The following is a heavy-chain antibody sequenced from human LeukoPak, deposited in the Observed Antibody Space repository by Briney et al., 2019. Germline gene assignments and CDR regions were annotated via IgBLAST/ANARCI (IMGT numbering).Heavy chain of an antibody. CDR3: AKDKGLWFGEQNDY. V-gene: IGHV3-21*04. J-gene: IGHJ4*02. D-gene: IGHD3-10*01. Sequence: GGSLRLSCAASGFTFSSYSMNWVRQAPGKGLEWVSSISSSSSYIYYADSVKGRFTISRDNSKNTLYLQMNSLRAEDTAVYYCAKDKGLWFGEQNDYWGQGTLVTVSS. CDR1: GFTFSSYS. CDR2: ISSSSSYI.